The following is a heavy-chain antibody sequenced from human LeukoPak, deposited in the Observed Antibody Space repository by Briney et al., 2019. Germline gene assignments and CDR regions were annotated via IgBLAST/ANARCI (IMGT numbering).Heavy chain of an antibody. J-gene: IGHJ4*02. Sequence: GGSLRLSCAASGFTFNTHSMSWVRQAPGQGLEWLSYISSSSSVIYYADSVEGRFTISRDNAKDSLYLQMHSLRVEDTVVYYCARGGYADPFDYWGQGTLVTVSS. V-gene: IGHV3-48*01. CDR2: ISSSSSVI. D-gene: IGHD4-17*01. CDR1: GFTFNTHS. CDR3: ARGGYADPFDY.